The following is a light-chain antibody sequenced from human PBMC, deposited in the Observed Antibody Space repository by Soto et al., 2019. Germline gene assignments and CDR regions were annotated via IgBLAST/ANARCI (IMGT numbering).Light chain of an antibody. Sequence: QSALTQPRSVSGSPGQAVTISCTGTSSDVGGYNYVSWYQQHPGKAPKLMIYAVSKRPSGVPDRFSGSKSGNTASLTISGLQAEDEADSYCCSYAGSYYVFGTGTTLTVL. CDR1: SSDVGGYNY. J-gene: IGLJ1*01. V-gene: IGLV2-11*01. CDR3: CSYAGSYYV. CDR2: AVS.